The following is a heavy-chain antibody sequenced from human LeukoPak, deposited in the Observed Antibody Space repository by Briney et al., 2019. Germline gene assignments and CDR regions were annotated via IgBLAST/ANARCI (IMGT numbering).Heavy chain of an antibody. V-gene: IGHV3-53*01. CDR3: SLGQPSGDY. CDR2: IYSGGNT. Sequence: GGSLRLSCAASGFSVSSNYMSWVRQTPGKGLECVSLIYSGGNTYYADSVKGRFTISRDNAKNSLYLQMNSLRAEDTAVYYCSLGQPSGDYWGQGTLVTVSS. J-gene: IGHJ4*02. CDR1: GFSVSSNY. D-gene: IGHD1-1*01.